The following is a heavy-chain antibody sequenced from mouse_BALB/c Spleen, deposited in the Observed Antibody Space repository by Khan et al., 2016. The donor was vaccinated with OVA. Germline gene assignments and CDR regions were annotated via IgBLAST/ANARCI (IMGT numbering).Heavy chain of an antibody. Sequence: QIQLVQSGPEVKKPGETVKISCKASGHTFTKFGMNWVKQAPGKGLKWMGWLNTYTGEPTYADDFNGRFAFSLVPSSSTAYLQINNLKNEDSATYCWARPPSFSYVLDNGGQGTSVTVSS. CDR1: GHTFTKFG. CDR2: LNTYTGEP. V-gene: IGHV9-3-1*01. CDR3: ARPPSFSYVLDN. J-gene: IGHJ4*01.